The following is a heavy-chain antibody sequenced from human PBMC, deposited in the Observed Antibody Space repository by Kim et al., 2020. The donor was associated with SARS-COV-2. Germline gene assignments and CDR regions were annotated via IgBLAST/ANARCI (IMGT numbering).Heavy chain of an antibody. J-gene: IGHJ6*02. V-gene: IGHV3-72*01. CDR2: TRNKANSYTT. Sequence: GGSLRLSCAASGFTFSDHYMDWVRQAPGKGLEWVGRTRNKANSYTTEYAASVKGRFTISRDDSKNSLYLQMNSLKTEDTAVYYCATHRNYYDSSGYYWYYGMDVWGQGTTVTVSS. CDR3: ATHRNYYDSSGYYWYYGMDV. CDR1: GFTFSDHY. D-gene: IGHD3-22*01.